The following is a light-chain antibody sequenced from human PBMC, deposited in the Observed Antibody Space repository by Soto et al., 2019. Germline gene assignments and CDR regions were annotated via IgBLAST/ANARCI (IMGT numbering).Light chain of an antibody. Sequence: QSALTQPRSVSASPGQSVTISCTGTSSAVGGYNYVSWYQQHPGRAPRVIIYDVKTRPSGVPDRFSGSKSGNTASLTISELQAEDEADYYCCSYAGDYTFVFGTGTKLTVL. J-gene: IGLJ1*01. CDR3: CSYAGDYTFV. V-gene: IGLV2-11*01. CDR2: DVK. CDR1: SSAVGGYNY.